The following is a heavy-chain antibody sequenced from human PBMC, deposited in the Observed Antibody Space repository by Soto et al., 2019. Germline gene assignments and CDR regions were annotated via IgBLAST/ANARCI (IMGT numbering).Heavy chain of an antibody. Sequence: EVQLVESGGGLVKPGGSLRLSCAASGFTFNTYTMNWVRQAPGKWLEWVPSISSRMIYIYYADSVTGRFTISRDDARNSLYLQMNSPRAEDPAVYYCAREEVSRPNTDNGLDVWGQGTTVTVSS. CDR3: AREEVSRPNTDNGLDV. J-gene: IGHJ6*02. CDR1: GFTFNTYT. V-gene: IGHV3-21*01. CDR2: ISSRMIYI.